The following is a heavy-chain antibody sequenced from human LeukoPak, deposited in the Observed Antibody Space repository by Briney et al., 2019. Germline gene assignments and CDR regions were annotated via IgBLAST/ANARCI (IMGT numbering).Heavy chain of an antibody. D-gene: IGHD5-24*01. J-gene: IGHJ3*01. CDR1: EFTFSSSW. V-gene: IGHV3-7*05. CDR3: ARDIQLST. Sequence: GGSLRLSCAASEFTFSSSWMSWVRQAPGKGLEWVANIKQDGSEKYYVDSVKGRFTISRDNAKNSLYLQMNSLRAEDTAIYYCARDIQLSTWGLGTMVTVSS. CDR2: IKQDGSEK.